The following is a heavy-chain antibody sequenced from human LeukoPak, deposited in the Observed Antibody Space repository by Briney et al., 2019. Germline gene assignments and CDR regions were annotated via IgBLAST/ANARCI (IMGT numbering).Heavy chain of an antibody. J-gene: IGHJ4*02. Sequence: PGGSLRLSCAASTFTFANSAMYWFRQAPGKGLEWVSAISGSGGSTYYADSVKGRFTISRDNSKNTLYLQMNSLRAEDTAVYYCAKAYVWGTYFDYWGQGTLVTVSS. CDR1: TFTFANSA. CDR2: ISGSGGST. V-gene: IGHV3-23*01. CDR3: AKAYVWGTYFDY. D-gene: IGHD3-16*01.